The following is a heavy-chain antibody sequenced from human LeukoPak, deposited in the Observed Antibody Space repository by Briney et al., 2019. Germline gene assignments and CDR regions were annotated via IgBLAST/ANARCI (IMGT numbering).Heavy chain of an antibody. CDR3: ARDYCSGGSCYSLVGY. J-gene: IGHJ4*02. D-gene: IGHD2-15*01. Sequence: PGGSLRLSCAASGFTFSSYSMNWVRQAPGKGLEWVSSISSSSSYIYYADSVEGRFTISRDNAKNSLYLQMNSLGAEDTAVYYCARDYCSGGSCYSLVGYWGQGTLVTASS. CDR2: ISSSSSYI. CDR1: GFTFSSYS. V-gene: IGHV3-21*01.